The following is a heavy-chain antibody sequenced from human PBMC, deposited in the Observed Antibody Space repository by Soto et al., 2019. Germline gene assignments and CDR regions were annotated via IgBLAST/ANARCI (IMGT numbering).Heavy chain of an antibody. Sequence: GGSPRLSCAASGFTFCSYSMNWVRQAPGKGLEWVSYISSSSSTIYYADSVKGRFTISRDNAKNSLYLQMNSLRDEDTAVYYCARDRYCSGGSCYSGSGFDYWGQGTLVTVSS. CDR2: ISSSSSTI. CDR1: GFTFCSYS. V-gene: IGHV3-48*02. D-gene: IGHD2-15*01. J-gene: IGHJ4*02. CDR3: ARDRYCSGGSCYSGSGFDY.